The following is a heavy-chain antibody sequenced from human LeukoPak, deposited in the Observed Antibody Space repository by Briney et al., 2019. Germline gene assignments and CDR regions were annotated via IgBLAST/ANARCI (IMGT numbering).Heavy chain of an antibody. D-gene: IGHD1-14*01. CDR2: IRYDGSNK. CDR1: GFTFSSYG. J-gene: IGHJ3*02. V-gene: IGHV3-30*02. CDR3: ARGLYYYGTNAFDI. Sequence: GGSLRLSCAASGFTFSSYGMHWVRQAPGKGLEWVAFIRYDGSNKYYADSVKGRFTISRDSAENSLYLQMNSLGAEDTAVYYCARGLYYYGTNAFDIWGQGTMVTVS.